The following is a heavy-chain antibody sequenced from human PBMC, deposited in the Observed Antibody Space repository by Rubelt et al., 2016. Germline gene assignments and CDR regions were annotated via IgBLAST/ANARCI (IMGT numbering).Heavy chain of an antibody. V-gene: IGHV4-39*07. CDR3: ARCDISGDTAMAVDY. CDR2: IYYSGST. Sequence: QLQLQESGPGLVKPSETLSLTCTVSGGSISSSSYYWGWIRQPPGKGLEWIGSIYYSGSTYYNPSLKGRVHMSVDTSNMRFSRKLSSVTDADTAVYYCARCDISGDTAMAVDYWGPGTLVTVSS. J-gene: IGHJ4*02. CDR1: GGSISSSSYY. D-gene: IGHD5-18*01.